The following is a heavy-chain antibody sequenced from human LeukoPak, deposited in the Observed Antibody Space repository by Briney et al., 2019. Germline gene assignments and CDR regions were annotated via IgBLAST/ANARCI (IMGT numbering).Heavy chain of an antibody. Sequence: ASVKVSCKASGYTFTSYDINWVRRATGQGLEWMGWMNPNSGNTGYAQKFQGRVTITRNTSISTAYMELSSLRSEDTAVYYCARVGYSSSWYPNWFDPWGQGTLVTVSS. CDR3: ARVGYSSSWYPNWFDP. CDR1: GYTFTSYD. D-gene: IGHD6-13*01. CDR2: MNPNSGNT. V-gene: IGHV1-8*03. J-gene: IGHJ5*02.